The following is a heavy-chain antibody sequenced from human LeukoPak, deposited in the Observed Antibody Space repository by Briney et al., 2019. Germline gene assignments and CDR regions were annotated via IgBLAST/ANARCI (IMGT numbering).Heavy chain of an antibody. CDR2: ISSSGSTI. J-gene: IGHJ4*02. CDR3: ARGTYGDYPGYFDS. V-gene: IGHV3-11*01. CDR1: GFTFSSYW. D-gene: IGHD4-17*01. Sequence: GGSLRLSCAASGFTFSSYWMSWIRQVPGKGLEWVSYISSSGSTIYYADSVKGRFTISRDNAKNSLYLQMSSLRAEDTALYYCARGTYGDYPGYFDSWGQGTLVTVSS.